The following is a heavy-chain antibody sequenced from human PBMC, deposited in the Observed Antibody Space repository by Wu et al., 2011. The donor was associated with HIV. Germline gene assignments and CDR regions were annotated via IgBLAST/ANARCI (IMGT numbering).Heavy chain of an antibody. CDR2: IIPIFGTA. Sequence: QVQMEQSGAEVKKPGASVKVSCKASGYTFANHEISWVRQAPGQGLEWMGRIIPIFGTANYAQKFQGRVTITADKSTSTAYMELSSLRSEDTAVYYCAKGDYDSSGYSWGQGTMVTVSS. V-gene: IGHV1-69*06. D-gene: IGHD3-22*01. CDR1: GYTFANHE. J-gene: IGHJ3*01. CDR3: AKGDYDSSGYS.